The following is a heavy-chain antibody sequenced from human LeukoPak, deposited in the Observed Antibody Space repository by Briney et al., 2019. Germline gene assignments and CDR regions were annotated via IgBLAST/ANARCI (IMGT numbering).Heavy chain of an antibody. Sequence: ASVNVSCKASGYTFSDYDIHWVRQAPGQRLEWMGWINAGNGNTKFSQKFQGRVTITRDTSASTDYMELTSLRSEDTAVYYCARAQLGSNRPGDFWGQVTLVTVSS. D-gene: IGHD6-13*01. CDR1: GYTFSDYD. J-gene: IGHJ4*02. V-gene: IGHV1-3*01. CDR3: ARAQLGSNRPGDF. CDR2: INAGNGNT.